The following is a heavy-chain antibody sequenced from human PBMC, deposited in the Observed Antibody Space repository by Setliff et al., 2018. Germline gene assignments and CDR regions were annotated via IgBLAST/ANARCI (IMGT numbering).Heavy chain of an antibody. CDR3: ARDSGPQRYYFDY. V-gene: IGHV1-3*01. D-gene: IGHD2-15*01. J-gene: IGHJ4*02. CDR2: INAGNGNT. CDR1: GYTLTSYA. Sequence: EASVKVSCKASGYTLTSYAMHWVRQAPGQRLEWMGWINAGNGNTKYSQKFQGRVTITRDTSASTAYMELSSLRSEDTAVYYCARDSGPQRYYFDYWGQGTLVTVSS.